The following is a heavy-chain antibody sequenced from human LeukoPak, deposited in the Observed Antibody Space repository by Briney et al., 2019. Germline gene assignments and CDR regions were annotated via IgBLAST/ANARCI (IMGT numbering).Heavy chain of an antibody. D-gene: IGHD3-3*01. CDR2: VRGKPYGETT. CDR1: GFTFGDYA. Sequence: GGSLRLSCTASGFTFGDYAMSWIRQAPGKGLEWVGFVRGKPYGETTEYAASVQGRFTISRDDSESTTYLQLNSLKTEDTAVYYCTRGSDTIFGVARDGFDSWGQGTLVTVSS. CDR3: TRGSDTIFGVARDGFDS. V-gene: IGHV3-49*03. J-gene: IGHJ4*02.